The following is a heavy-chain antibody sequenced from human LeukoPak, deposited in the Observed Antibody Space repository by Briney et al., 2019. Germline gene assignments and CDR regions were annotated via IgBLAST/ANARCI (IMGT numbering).Heavy chain of an antibody. J-gene: IGHJ4*02. CDR2: IKSKTDGGTT. D-gene: IGHD6-19*01. CDR1: GFTFSNAW. V-gene: IGHV3-15*01. CDR3: TTVAGQAARNFDY. Sequence: GGSLRLSCAASGFTFSNAWMSWVRQAPGKGLEWVGRIKSKTDGGTTDYAAPVKGRFTISRDDSKNTLYLQMNSLKTEDTAVYYCTTVAGQAARNFDYWGQGTLVTVSS.